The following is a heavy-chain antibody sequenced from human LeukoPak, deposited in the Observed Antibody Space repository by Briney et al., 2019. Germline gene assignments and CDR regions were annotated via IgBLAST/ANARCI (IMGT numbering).Heavy chain of an antibody. CDR1: GFTFSRYW. Sequence: PGGSLRLSCAASGFTFSRYWMSWVRQAPGKGLEWVSSITTGGDDLYYSDSVKGRFTISRDNAKNSLFLQMNNLRAEDTAVYYCARKQWLNSWGQGTRVIVSS. CDR3: ARKQWLNS. J-gene: IGHJ5*02. CDR2: ITTGGDDL. D-gene: IGHD6-19*01. V-gene: IGHV3-21*01.